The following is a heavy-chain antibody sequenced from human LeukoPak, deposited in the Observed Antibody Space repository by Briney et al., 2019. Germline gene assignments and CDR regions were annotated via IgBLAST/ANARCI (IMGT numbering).Heavy chain of an antibody. CDR3: AELGITMIGGV. CDR2: IQQDGSEK. V-gene: IGHV3-7*01. D-gene: IGHD3-10*02. Sequence: GGSLRLSCAASGFTFSNYWMSWVRQAPGKGLEWVANIQQDGSEKNYVDSVKGRFTISRDNAKNSLYLQMNSLRAEDTAVYYCAELGITMIGGVWGKGTTVTISS. CDR1: GFTFSNYW. J-gene: IGHJ6*04.